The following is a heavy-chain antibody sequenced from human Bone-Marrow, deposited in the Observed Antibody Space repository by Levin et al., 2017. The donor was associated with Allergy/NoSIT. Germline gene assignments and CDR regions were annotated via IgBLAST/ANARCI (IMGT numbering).Heavy chain of an antibody. CDR3: ARDLVNWNYESSSNDY. CDR2: IWYDGSNK. CDR1: GFTFSSYG. J-gene: IGHJ4*02. Sequence: GESLKISCAASGFTFSSYGMHWVRQAPGKGLEWVAVIWYDGSNKYYADSVKGRFTISRDNSKNTLYLQMNSLRAEDTAVYYCARDLVNWNYESSSNDYWGQGTLVTVSS. V-gene: IGHV3-33*01. D-gene: IGHD1-7*01.